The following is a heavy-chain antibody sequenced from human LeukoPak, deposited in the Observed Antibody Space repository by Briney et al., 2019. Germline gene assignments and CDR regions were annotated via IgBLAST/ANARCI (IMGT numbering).Heavy chain of an antibody. D-gene: IGHD1-14*01. CDR2: ISNSGTIM. CDR1: GFTFSSYE. CDR3: AGPRYSPDAFDI. V-gene: IGHV3-48*03. Sequence: PGGSLRLSCAASGFTFSSYEMHWVRQAPGKGLEWVSYISNSGTIMYYADSVKGRFTISRDNAKNSLYLQMNSLRAEDTAVYYCAGPRYSPDAFDIWGQGTMVTVSS. J-gene: IGHJ3*02.